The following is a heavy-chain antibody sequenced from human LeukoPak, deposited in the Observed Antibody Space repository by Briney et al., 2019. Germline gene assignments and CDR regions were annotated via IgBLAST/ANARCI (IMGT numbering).Heavy chain of an antibody. CDR2: INASGSDN. CDR1: GFNFNNYG. J-gene: IGHJ4*02. V-gene: IGHV3-30*02. D-gene: IGHD3-10*01. Sequence: AGSLRLSCTVSGFNFNNYGMHWVRQAPGKGLEWVAFINASGSDNEYTDSVNGRFTISGDNSKNTLYLQMNSLRTADTAVYYCAKVSSDGIYGAHYYLLDYWGQGTLVT. CDR3: AKVSSDGIYGAHYYLLDY.